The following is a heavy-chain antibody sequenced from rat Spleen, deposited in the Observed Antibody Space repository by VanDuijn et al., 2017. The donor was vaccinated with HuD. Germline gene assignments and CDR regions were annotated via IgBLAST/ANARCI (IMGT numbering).Heavy chain of an antibody. Sequence: EVPLVESGGGLVEPGRSLKLSCSASGFTFSDFGMHWIRQAPTKGLEWVASISPTGGDTYYRDSVKGRFTISRDNVKATLYLQMDSLRSEDTATYYCARHGTINTMVRYYFDYWGQGDMVTVSS. CDR3: ARHGTINTMVRYYFDY. V-gene: IGHV5-19*01. J-gene: IGHJ2*01. CDR1: GFTFSDFG. CDR2: ISPTGGDT. D-gene: IGHD1-1*01.